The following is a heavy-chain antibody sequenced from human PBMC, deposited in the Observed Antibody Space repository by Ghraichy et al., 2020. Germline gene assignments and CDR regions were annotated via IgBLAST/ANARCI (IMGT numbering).Heavy chain of an antibody. CDR2: ISGSGGST. Sequence: GGSLRLSCAASGFTFSSYAMSWVRQAPGKGLEWVSAISGSGGSTYYADSVKGRFTISRDNSKNTLYLQMNSLRAEDTAVYYCAKDRARGQWLVPLPDYWGQGTLVTVSS. CDR1: GFTFSSYA. J-gene: IGHJ4*02. CDR3: AKDRARGQWLVPLPDY. V-gene: IGHV3-23*01. D-gene: IGHD6-19*01.